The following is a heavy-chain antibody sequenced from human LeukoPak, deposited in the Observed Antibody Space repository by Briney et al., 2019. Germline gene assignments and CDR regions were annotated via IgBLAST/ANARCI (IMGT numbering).Heavy chain of an antibody. CDR2: TYHRSQWYN. CDR3: ASGAVAGLAY. CDR1: GDSVSSNSAA. D-gene: IGHD6-19*01. V-gene: IGHV6-1*01. J-gene: IGHJ4*02. Sequence: SQTLSLTCAISGDSVSSNSAAWNWIRQSPSRGLEWLGRTYHRSQWYNDYAISVISRITINPDTSKNQFSLQLNSVTPEDTAVYYCASGAVAGLAYWGQGTLVTVSS.